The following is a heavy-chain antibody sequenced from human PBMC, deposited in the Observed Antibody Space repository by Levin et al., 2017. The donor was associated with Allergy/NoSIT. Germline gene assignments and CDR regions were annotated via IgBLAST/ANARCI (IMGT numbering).Heavy chain of an antibody. CDR3: ARGGRGYDFWSGYYTHLDFDY. Sequence: PSETLSLTCAVYGGSFSGYYWSWIRQPPGKGLEWIGEINHSGSTNYNPSLKSRVTISVDTSKNQFSLKLSSVTAADTAVYYCARGGRGYDFWSGYYTHLDFDYWGQGTLVTVSS. CDR1: GGSFSGYY. CDR2: INHSGST. V-gene: IGHV4-34*01. J-gene: IGHJ4*02. D-gene: IGHD3-3*01.